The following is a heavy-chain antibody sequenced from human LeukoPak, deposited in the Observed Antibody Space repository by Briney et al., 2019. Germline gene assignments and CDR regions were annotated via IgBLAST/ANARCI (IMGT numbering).Heavy chain of an antibody. CDR3: ARRGSYYYYMDV. Sequence: GGSLRLSCAASGFTFSSYSMNWVRQAPGKGLEWVSSISSSSSYIYYADSVKGRFTISRDNAKNSLYLQMNSLRAEDTAVYYCARRGSYYYYMDVWGKGITVTVSS. CDR1: GFTFSSYS. J-gene: IGHJ6*03. D-gene: IGHD1-26*01. CDR2: ISSSSSYI. V-gene: IGHV3-21*01.